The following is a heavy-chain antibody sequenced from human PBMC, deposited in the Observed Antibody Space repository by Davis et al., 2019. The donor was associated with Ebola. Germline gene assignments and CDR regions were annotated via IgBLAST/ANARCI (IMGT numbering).Heavy chain of an antibody. CDR1: GGSISSYY. J-gene: IGHJ4*02. CDR2: IYYSGST. Sequence: MPSETLSLTCTVSGGSISSYYWSWIRQPPGKGLEWIGYIYYSGSTNYNPSLKSRVTISVDKSKNQFSLKLSSVTAADTAVYYCASMLGLEYYFDYWGQGTLVTVSS. V-gene: IGHV4-59*12. CDR3: ASMLGLEYYFDY. D-gene: IGHD3-10*02.